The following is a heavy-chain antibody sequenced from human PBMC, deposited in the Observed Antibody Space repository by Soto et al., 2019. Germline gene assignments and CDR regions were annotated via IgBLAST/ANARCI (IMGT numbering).Heavy chain of an antibody. CDR2: IYSSGST. V-gene: IGHV4-39*01. CDR1: SDYVSSSSYT. CDR3: ARHAITIFGVVIINWFDP. D-gene: IGHD3-3*01. J-gene: IGHJ5*02. Sequence: SETLSLTSPVSSDYVSSSSYTWGWIRQPPGKGPEWIGSIYSSGSTYYNPSLNSRVTVSVDTSKNQFSLKLSSVTAADTAVYYCARHAITIFGVVIINWFDPWGQGTLVTVSS.